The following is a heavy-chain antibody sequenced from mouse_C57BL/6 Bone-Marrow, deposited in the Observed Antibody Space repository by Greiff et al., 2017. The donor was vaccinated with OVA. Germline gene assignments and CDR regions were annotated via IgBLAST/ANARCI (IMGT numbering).Heavy chain of an antibody. Sequence: VQLKESGPGLAKPSQTLSLTCSITGYSITSDYWNWIRKFPGNKLEYMGYISYSGSTYYNPSLKSRISITRDTSKNQYYLQLNSVTTEDTATYYCARYTIYYGTAMDYWGQGTSVTVSS. CDR1: GYSITSDY. D-gene: IGHD2-1*01. CDR2: ISYSGST. V-gene: IGHV3-8*01. J-gene: IGHJ4*01. CDR3: ARYTIYYGTAMDY.